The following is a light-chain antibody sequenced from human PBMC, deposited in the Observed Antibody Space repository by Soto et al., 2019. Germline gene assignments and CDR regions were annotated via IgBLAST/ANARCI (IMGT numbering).Light chain of an antibody. CDR1: ESVSNK. Sequence: EIVMTQSPATLSVSPGERATLSCWASESVSNKLAWYQQKPGQAPRLLIFDASSRALNIPARFGGSGSGTEFTLSIDTLQSEDFALYFCQQYRIWPPTFGQGTKVEVK. CDR3: QQYRIWPPT. J-gene: IGKJ1*01. CDR2: DAS. V-gene: IGKV3-15*01.